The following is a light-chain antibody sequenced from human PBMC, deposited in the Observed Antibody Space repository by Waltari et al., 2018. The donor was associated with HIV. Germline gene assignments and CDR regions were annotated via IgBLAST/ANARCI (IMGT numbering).Light chain of an antibody. V-gene: IGLV2-14*01. J-gene: IGLJ3*02. CDR1: SSDVGGYNY. CDR2: EVS. Sequence: QSALTQPASVSGSPGQSITISCTGTSSDVGGYNYVSWYQQHPGKAPKLMIYEVSNRPSGVSNRFSGSKSGNTASLTISGLQAEDEADYYYSSYTSSSTLPFGGGTKLTVL. CDR3: SSYTSSSTLP.